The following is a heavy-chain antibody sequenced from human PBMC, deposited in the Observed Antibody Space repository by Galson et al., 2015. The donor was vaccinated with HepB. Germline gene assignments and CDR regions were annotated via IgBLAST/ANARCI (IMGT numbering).Heavy chain of an antibody. CDR1: GGSFSGYY. CDR2: INHGGET. Sequence: ETLSLTCAVSGGSFSGYYWSWIRQPPGKGLEWIEEINHGGETSFTPSLKSRVTISLDTSKNQFSLNLSSVTAADTAVYYCAREAGEKAFDIWGQGTMVTVSS. D-gene: IGHD3-10*01. CDR3: AREAGEKAFDI. V-gene: IGHV4-34*01. J-gene: IGHJ3*02.